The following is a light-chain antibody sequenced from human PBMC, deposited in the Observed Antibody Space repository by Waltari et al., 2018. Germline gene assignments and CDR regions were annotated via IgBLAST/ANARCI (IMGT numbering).Light chain of an antibody. V-gene: IGLV2-8*01. CDR1: NSDVGTYNY. Sequence: QSALTQPPSASGSPGQSVTISCAGTNSDVGTYNYVSWYQHHPGKAPKLLIYGVTERLPGVPGRLSGSKSGTTASLTVSGLQADDEADYYCTSYGGVNVLGVLFGGGTKLTVL. CDR2: GVT. J-gene: IGLJ2*01. CDR3: TSYGGVNVLGVL.